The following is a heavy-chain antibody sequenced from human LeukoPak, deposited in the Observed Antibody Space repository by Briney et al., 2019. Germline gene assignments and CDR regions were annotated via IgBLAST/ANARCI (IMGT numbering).Heavy chain of an antibody. V-gene: IGHV1-18*01. CDR1: GGTFTSYA. CDR3: ATYHYYDSSGYSWWFDP. D-gene: IGHD3-22*01. Sequence: ASVKVSCKASGGTFTSYAISWVRQAPGQGLEWMGWISAYNGNTKYAQKLPGRVTMSTDTSTRTAYMELRSMRSDDTDVYYCATYHYYDSSGYSWWFDPWGQGTLVTVSS. J-gene: IGHJ5*02. CDR2: ISAYNGNT.